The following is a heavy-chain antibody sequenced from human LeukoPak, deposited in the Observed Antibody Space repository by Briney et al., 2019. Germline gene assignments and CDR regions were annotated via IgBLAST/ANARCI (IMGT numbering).Heavy chain of an antibody. CDR2: IYHSGST. D-gene: IGHD2-2*01. V-gene: IGHV4-4*02. CDR3: ARGYAVEGAFDI. J-gene: IGHJ3*02. Sequence: TSETLSLTCAVSDGSISSSNWWSWVRQPPGKGLEWIGEIYHSGSTNYNPSLKSRVTISVDTSKNQFSLKLSSVTAADTAVYYCARGYAVEGAFDIWGQGTMVTVSS. CDR1: DGSISSSNW.